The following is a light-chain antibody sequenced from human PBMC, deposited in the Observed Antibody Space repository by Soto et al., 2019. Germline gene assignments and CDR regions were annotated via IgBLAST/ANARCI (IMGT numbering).Light chain of an antibody. Sequence: QSVLSQPASVSGSPGESITIACTVTSSDVGNYKYVSWYQQHPGKAPKLMVYEVSNRPSGVSNRFSGSKSGNTASLPISGPQAEDETDYYCSSYTSRGTYVFGTGTKVTVL. CDR2: EVS. CDR1: SSDVGNYKY. CDR3: SSYTSRGTYV. V-gene: IGLV2-14*01. J-gene: IGLJ1*01.